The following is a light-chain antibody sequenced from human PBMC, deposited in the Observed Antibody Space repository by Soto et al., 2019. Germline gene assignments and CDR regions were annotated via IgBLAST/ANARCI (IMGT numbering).Light chain of an antibody. CDR2: DAT. CDR3: QQYNDYSTWT. Sequence: IQMTHYPSTLSSSVGDRVTITCRASQSINRWLAWYQQKQWKAPNVLLWDATTLNRGVPSSFRASGFGTEFTITISSLQPDDFATYYCQQYNDYSTWTFGQVTKVAIK. CDR1: QSINRW. J-gene: IGKJ1*01. V-gene: IGKV1-5*01.